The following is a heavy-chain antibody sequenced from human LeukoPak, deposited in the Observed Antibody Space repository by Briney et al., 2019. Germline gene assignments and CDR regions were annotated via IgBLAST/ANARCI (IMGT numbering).Heavy chain of an antibody. CDR2: IIPIFGTA. CDR3: ARGRAVAGTDGVDY. CDR1: GGTFSSYA. Sequence: SVKVSCKASGGTFSSYAISWVRQAPGQGLEWMGGIIPIFGTANYAQKFQGRVTITADESTSTAYMELSSLRSENTAVYYCARGRAVAGTDGVDYRGQGTLVTVSS. D-gene: IGHD6-19*01. V-gene: IGHV1-69*13. J-gene: IGHJ4*02.